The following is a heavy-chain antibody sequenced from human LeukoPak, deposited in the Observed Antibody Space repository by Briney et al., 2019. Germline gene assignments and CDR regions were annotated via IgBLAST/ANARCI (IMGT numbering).Heavy chain of an antibody. CDR3: ARDRRIAVAGRSWDYCYDMDV. Sequence: ASLKVSCKSSGYTFTRYYIHWVRQAPGNGREGMGWINPKSGGTNYAQKFQGRVSMTNDTSIRTAYMELSRLRSDDTAVYYCARDRRIAVAGRSWDYCYDMDVWGQGTTVTVSS. V-gene: IGHV1-2*02. CDR1: GYTFTRYY. CDR2: INPKSGGT. D-gene: IGHD6-19*01. J-gene: IGHJ6*02.